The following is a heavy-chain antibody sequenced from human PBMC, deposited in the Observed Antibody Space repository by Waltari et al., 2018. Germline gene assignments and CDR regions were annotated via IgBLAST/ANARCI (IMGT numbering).Heavy chain of an antibody. Sequence: QVQLQQWGAGLLKPSETLSLTCAVYGGSFSGYYWSWIRQPPGKGLEWIGEINHSGSTNYNPYLKSRVTLSVDTSKNQSSLKLSSVTAAATAVYYGARGRGYSYGRDAFDIWGQGTMVTVSS. V-gene: IGHV4-34*01. J-gene: IGHJ3*02. CDR1: GGSFSGYY. CDR3: ARGRGYSYGRDAFDI. D-gene: IGHD5-18*01. CDR2: INHSGST.